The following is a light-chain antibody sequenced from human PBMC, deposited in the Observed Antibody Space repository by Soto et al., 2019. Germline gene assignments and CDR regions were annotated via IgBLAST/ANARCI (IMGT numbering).Light chain of an antibody. CDR2: AAS. CDR3: QQYYSYPGT. Sequence: AIRMTQSPSSLSASTGDIVTITFRASQGISSYLAWYQQKPGKAPKLLIYAASTLQSGVPSRFSGSGSGTDFTLTISCLQSEDFATYYCQQYYSYPGTFGPGTKVDIK. CDR1: QGISSY. V-gene: IGKV1-8*01. J-gene: IGKJ3*01.